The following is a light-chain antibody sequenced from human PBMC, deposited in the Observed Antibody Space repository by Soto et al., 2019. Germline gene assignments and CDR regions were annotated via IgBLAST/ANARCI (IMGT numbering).Light chain of an antibody. CDR1: QSAGNF. J-gene: IGKJ1*01. Sequence: EIVMTQSPATLSVSPGETASLSCRASQSAGNFLAWYQQKPGQAPRIIIFGASGRATGIPDRFSGSGSGTDFTLTISSLQSEDFAVYYCQQYDNWPWTFGQGTKVDI. CDR3: QQYDNWPWT. CDR2: GAS. V-gene: IGKV3D-15*01.